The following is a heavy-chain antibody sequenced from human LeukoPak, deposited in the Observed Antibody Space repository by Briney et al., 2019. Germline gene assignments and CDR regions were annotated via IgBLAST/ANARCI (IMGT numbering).Heavy chain of an antibody. J-gene: IGHJ5*02. CDR3: ARTARPRGYWFDP. CDR2: MNPNSGNT. V-gene: IGHV1-8*01. Sequence: ASVKVSCKASGYTFTSYDINWVRQATGQGLEWMGWMNPNSGNTGYAQKFQGRVTMTRNTSISTAYMELSSVRSEDTAVYYCARTARPRGYWFDPWGQGTLVTVSS. CDR1: GYTFTSYD. D-gene: IGHD6-6*01.